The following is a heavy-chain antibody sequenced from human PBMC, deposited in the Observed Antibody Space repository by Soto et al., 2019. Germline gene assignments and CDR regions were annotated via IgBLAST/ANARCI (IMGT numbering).Heavy chain of an antibody. CDR2: INPSGGST. V-gene: IGHV1-46*03. CDR3: ASSSPGSRTLMDI. D-gene: IGHD6-13*01. J-gene: IGHJ3*02. CDR1: GYTFTSYY. Sequence: GASVKVSCKASGYTFTSYYMRWVRQAPGQGLEWMGIINPSGGSTSYAQKFQGRVTMTRDTSTSTVYMELSSLRSEDTAVYYCASSSPGSRTLMDIWGQGTMVTVSS.